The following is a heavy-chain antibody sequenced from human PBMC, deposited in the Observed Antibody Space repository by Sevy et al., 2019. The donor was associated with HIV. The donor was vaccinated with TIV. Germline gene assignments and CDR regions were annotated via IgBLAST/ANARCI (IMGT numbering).Heavy chain of an antibody. CDR2: IWHDGSKK. CDR3: ARETDNSARWLDP. V-gene: IGHV3-30*02. CDR1: GFSFSFHG. D-gene: IGHD4-4*01. Sequence: GSLRLSCAASGFSFSFHGMHWVRQAPGKGLEWVAFIWHDGSKKYFADSVKGRFTISRDNSKNTLFLQMNSVSVEDTAVYYCARETDNSARWLDPWGQGTLVTVSS. J-gene: IGHJ5*02.